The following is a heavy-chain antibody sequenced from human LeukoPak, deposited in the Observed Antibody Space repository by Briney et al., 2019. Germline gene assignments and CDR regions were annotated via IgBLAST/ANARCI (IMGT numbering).Heavy chain of an antibody. Sequence: SVKVSCKASGGTFNNYAIIWVRQAPGQGLEWMGGIIPVLGTAKYAQEFQDRVTITADESTNTAYMELSSLTSEDTAVYFCARDRHCNSTSCLVHDYGDYLGDAFDIWGQGTMVAVSS. CDR2: IIPVLGTA. D-gene: IGHD2-2*01. CDR1: GGTFNNYA. CDR3: ARDRHCNSTSCLVHDYGDYLGDAFDI. V-gene: IGHV1-69*13. J-gene: IGHJ3*02.